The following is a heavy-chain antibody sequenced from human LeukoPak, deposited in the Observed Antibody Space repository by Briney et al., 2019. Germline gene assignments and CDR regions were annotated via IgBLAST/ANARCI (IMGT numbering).Heavy chain of an antibody. D-gene: IGHD3-22*01. CDR2: IYSGSST. CDR1: GLIVSSNY. CDR3: ARVLDDSSGAAFDP. V-gene: IGHV3-53*04. Sequence: GGSLRLSCAASGLIVSSNYMSGVRQAPGKGLEWVSVIYSGSSTYYADSVKGRFTISRHNSKNTLYLQMKSLRAEDTAVYYCARVLDDSSGAAFDPWGQGTLVTVSS. J-gene: IGHJ5*02.